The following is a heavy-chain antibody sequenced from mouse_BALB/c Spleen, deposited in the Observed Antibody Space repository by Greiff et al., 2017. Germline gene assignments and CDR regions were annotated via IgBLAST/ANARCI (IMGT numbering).Heavy chain of an antibody. V-gene: IGHV5-4*02. CDR1: GFTFSDYY. D-gene: IGHD2-3*01. CDR2: ISDGGSYT. J-gene: IGHJ4*01. CDR3: ARDRIYDGYYDAMDY. Sequence: EVKLVESGGGLVKPGGSLKLSCAASGFTFSDYYMYWVRQTPEKRLEWVATISDGGSYTYYPDSVKGRFTISRDNAKNNLYLQMSSLKSEDTAMYYCARDRIYDGYYDAMDYWGQGTSVTVSS.